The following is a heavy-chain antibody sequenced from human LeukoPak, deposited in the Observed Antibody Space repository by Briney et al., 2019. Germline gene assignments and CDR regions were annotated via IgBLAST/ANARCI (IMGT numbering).Heavy chain of an antibody. CDR1: GFHVITYY. Sequence: GGSLRLSCGASGFHVITYYMKGFRRARGKGLEGASVIYRDCRTYYADSVKGQSIISKDTSKNTLYLQMNTLRADDTAVYYCARESGYAVGDFWGQGTLVTVSS. V-gene: IGHV3-53*01. CDR3: ARESGYAVGDF. CDR2: IYRDCRT. D-gene: IGHD5-12*01. J-gene: IGHJ4*02.